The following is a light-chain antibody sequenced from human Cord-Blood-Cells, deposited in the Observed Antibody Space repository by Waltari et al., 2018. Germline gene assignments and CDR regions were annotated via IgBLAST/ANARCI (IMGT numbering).Light chain of an antibody. CDR1: QSVLYSTNNQNY. Sequence: DIVMTQSTDSLAVSLGERATIHCKSSQSVLYSTNNQNYLAWYQQKPGRPPKLVIYWASTRGAGVPDRFSGSGSGTDFTLTISSLQAEDVAVYYCQQYYSTPWTFGQGTKVEIK. V-gene: IGKV4-1*01. CDR3: QQYYSTPWT. CDR2: WAS. J-gene: IGKJ1*01.